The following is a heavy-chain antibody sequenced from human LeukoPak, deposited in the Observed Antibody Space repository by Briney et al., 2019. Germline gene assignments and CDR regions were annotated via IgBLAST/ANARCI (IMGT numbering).Heavy chain of an antibody. D-gene: IGHD1-26*01. V-gene: IGHV1-69*13. J-gene: IGHJ4*02. Sequence: ASVKVSCKASGYTFTSYGISWVRQAPGQGLEWMGGIIPIFGTTKYAQKFQGRVTITADESTSTAYMELSSLRSEDTAVYYCARSTMGATDFDYWGQGTPVTVSS. CDR1: GYTFTSYG. CDR2: IIPIFGTT. CDR3: ARSTMGATDFDY.